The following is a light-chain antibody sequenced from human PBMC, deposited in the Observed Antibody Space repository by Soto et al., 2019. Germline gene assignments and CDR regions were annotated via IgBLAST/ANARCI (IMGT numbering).Light chain of an antibody. CDR1: QSVSSY. CDR3: QQRSNWPL. J-gene: IGKJ3*01. CDR2: DAS. Sequence: EIVLTQSPATLSLSPGERATLSCRASQSVSSYLAWYQQKPGQAPRLLIYDASNRATSIPARFSGSGSGTDFTLTISSLEPEDFAVYYCQQRSNWPLFGPGTKVDIK. V-gene: IGKV3-11*01.